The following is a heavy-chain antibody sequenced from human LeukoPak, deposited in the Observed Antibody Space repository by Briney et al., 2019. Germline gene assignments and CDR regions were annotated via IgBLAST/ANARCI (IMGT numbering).Heavy chain of an antibody. Sequence: SETLSLTCTVSGGSISSYYWSWIRQPPGKGLEWIGYIFYSGSTNYNPSLKSRVTISVDTSKNQFSLKLSSVTAADTAVYYCARHSSTVVTHFDYWGQGTLVTASS. CDR3: ARHSSTVVTHFDY. D-gene: IGHD4-23*01. CDR1: GGSISSYY. V-gene: IGHV4-59*01. J-gene: IGHJ4*02. CDR2: IFYSGST.